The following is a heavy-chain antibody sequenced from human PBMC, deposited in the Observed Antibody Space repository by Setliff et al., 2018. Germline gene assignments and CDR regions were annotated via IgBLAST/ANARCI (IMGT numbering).Heavy chain of an antibody. D-gene: IGHD3-10*01. CDR3: FGAGTCSY. V-gene: IGHV3-7*01. J-gene: IGHJ4*02. Sequence: PGGSLRLSCTASGLSYTNDWVSWVRQAPGKGLEWLASINPHASEKYYADSVKGRFTISRDNAKNSLSLQMNNLRTEDTAVYYCFGAGTCSYWGQGTLVTVSS. CDR2: INPHASEK. CDR1: GLSYTNDW.